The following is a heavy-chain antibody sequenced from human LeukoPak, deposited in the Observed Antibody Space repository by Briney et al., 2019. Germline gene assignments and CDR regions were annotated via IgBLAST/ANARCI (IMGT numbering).Heavy chain of an antibody. D-gene: IGHD3-10*01. J-gene: IGHJ5*02. V-gene: IGHV1-18*01. Sequence: ASVKVSCKASGYTFTSYGISWVRQAPGQGLEWMGWISAYNGNTNYAQKLQGRVTMTTDTSTSTAYMELRSLRSDDTAVYYCARSRRYYGSGSYYTNNWFDPWGQETLVTVSS. CDR1: GYTFTSYG. CDR2: ISAYNGNT. CDR3: ARSRRYYGSGSYYTNNWFDP.